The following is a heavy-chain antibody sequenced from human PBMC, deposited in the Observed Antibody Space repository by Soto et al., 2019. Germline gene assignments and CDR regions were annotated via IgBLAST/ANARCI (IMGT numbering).Heavy chain of an antibody. CDR1: GFTFSTYW. J-gene: IGHJ4*02. CDR2: IKSDGSST. V-gene: IGHV3-74*01. CDR3: ARSPPIVGATWVVYFDY. D-gene: IGHD1-26*01. Sequence: EVQLVESGGGLVQPGGSLRLSCAASGFTFSTYWMHWVRQAPGKGLVWVSRIKSDGSSTRYADSVKGRFTISRDNANNTLYLQMNSLRAEDTAVYYCARSPPIVGATWVVYFDYWGQGTLVTVSS.